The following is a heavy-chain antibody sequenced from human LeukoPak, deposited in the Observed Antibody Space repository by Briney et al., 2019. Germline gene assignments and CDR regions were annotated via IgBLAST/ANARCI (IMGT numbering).Heavy chain of an antibody. J-gene: IGHJ4*02. D-gene: IGHD3-22*01. CDR2: IYSGGST. CDR1: GFTVSSNY. CDR3: ARGSDYYDSSGYLNYFDY. V-gene: IGHV3-53*01. Sequence: GGSLRLSCAASGFTVSSNYMSWVRQAPGKGLEGVSVIYSGGSTYYADSVKGRFTISRDNSKNTLYLQMNSMRAEHTAVYYCARGSDYYDSSGYLNYFDYWGQGTLVTVSS.